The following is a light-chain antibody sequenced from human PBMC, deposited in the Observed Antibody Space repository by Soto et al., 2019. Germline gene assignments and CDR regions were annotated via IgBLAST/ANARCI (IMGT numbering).Light chain of an antibody. CDR1: SSNIGSNS. CDR3: AAWDDSLNGHG. J-gene: IGLJ1*01. Sequence: QSVLTQPPSASGTPGQRVTSSCSGSSSNIGSNSVSWYQQLPGTAPRLLIYSSNQRPSGVPDRFSASKSDTSASLAISGLQSEDEADYYCAAWDDSLNGHGFGTGTKVTVL. V-gene: IGLV1-44*01. CDR2: SSN.